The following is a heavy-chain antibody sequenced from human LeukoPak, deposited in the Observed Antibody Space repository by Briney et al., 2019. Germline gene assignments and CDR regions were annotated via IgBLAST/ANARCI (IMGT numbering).Heavy chain of an antibody. Sequence: SETLSLTCTVSGGSISSSSYYWGWIRQPPGKGLEWIGSIYYSGSTYYNPSLKSRVTISVDTSKNQFSLRLRSVTAADTAVYYCARDPSHHSGTFDIWGQGTMVTVSS. CDR1: GGSISSSSYY. V-gene: IGHV4-39*07. D-gene: IGHD2-15*01. CDR3: ARDPSHHSGTFDI. J-gene: IGHJ3*02. CDR2: IYYSGST.